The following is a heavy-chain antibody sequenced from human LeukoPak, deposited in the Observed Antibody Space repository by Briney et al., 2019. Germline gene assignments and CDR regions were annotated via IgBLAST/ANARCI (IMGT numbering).Heavy chain of an antibody. CDR1: GVNVSRIY. V-gene: IGHV3-53*01. D-gene: IGHD1-26*01. Sequence: GGSLRLSCTASGVNVSRIYMGWVRQAPRKGPEWVSAIYSGGSAFYRDSVNGRFTIFRDTSRNTLNLQMSSLRVEDTAIYYCARGGAGATLGAFDIWGHGTLVTVSS. J-gene: IGHJ3*02. CDR2: IYSGGSA. CDR3: ARGGAGATLGAFDI.